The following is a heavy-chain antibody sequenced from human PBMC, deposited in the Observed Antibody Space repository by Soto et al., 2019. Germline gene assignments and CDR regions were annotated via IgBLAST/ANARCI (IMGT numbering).Heavy chain of an antibody. CDR3: ARSGGSGSYTSYYFDY. J-gene: IGHJ4*02. V-gene: IGHV1-69*01. CDR2: IIPIFGPA. Sequence: QVQLVQSGAEVKKPGSSVKVSCKASGGTFSSYAISWVRQAPGQGLEWMGGIIPIFGPANYAQKFQGRVKITADESTSTAYMELRSLRSEDTAVYYCARSGGSGSYTSYYFDYWGQGALVTVSS. CDR1: GGTFSSYA. D-gene: IGHD3-10*01.